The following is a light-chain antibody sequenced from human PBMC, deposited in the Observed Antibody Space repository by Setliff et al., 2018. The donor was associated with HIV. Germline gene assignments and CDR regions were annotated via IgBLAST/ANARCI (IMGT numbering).Light chain of an antibody. J-gene: IGLJ1*01. CDR3: SSYTSSTPLYV. CDR1: NSDIGAYNY. CDR2: DVS. V-gene: IGLV2-14*03. Sequence: QSVLTQPASVSGSPGQSITISCTGTNSDIGAYNYVSWYQQYPGKAPKLMIYDVSNRPSGVSNRFSGSKSGNTASLTISGLQAEDEADYYCSSYTSSTPLYVFGTGTKVTVL.